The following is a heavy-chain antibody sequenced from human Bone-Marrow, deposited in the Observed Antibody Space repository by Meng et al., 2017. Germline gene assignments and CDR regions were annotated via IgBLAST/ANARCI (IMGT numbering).Heavy chain of an antibody. CDR1: GGSFSGYY. J-gene: IGHJ4*02. Sequence: SETLSLTCAVYGGSFSGYYWSWIRQPPGKGLEWIGEINHSGSTNYNPSLKSRVTISVDTSKNQFSLKLSSVTAADTATYYCARASNWGLFDSWGQGTLVTVSS. V-gene: IGHV4-34*01. CDR3: ARASNWGLFDS. CDR2: INHSGST. D-gene: IGHD7-27*01.